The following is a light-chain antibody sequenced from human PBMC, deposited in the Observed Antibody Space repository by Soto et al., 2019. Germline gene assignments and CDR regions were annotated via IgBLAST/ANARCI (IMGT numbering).Light chain of an antibody. CDR1: QSITSS. J-gene: IGKJ1*01. CDR3: QQYNNWPPWT. CDR2: GAS. Sequence: EIVLTQSPGTLSLSPGKRATLSCRASQSITSSFLAWYQQKPGQAPRLLIYGASTRATGIPARFSGSGSGTEFTLTISRLQSEDFAVYYCQQYNNWPPWTFGQGTKVDIK. V-gene: IGKV3-15*01.